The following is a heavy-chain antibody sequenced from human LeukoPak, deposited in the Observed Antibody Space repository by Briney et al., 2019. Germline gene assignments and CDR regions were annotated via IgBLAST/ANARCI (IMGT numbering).Heavy chain of an antibody. CDR3: ARTIYYYYYLHV. V-gene: IGHV3-53*01. CDR2: IYSGGST. D-gene: IGHD3-10*01. J-gene: IGHJ6*03. CDR1: GVTISSNY. Sequence: GGSLRLSCAASGVTISSNYRSWVRQAPGKGLQGGSVIYSGGSTYYADSVTCRFTISRDNSKNTLYLQMNSLRAEDTAVYYCARTIYYYYYLHVWGKGTTVTISS.